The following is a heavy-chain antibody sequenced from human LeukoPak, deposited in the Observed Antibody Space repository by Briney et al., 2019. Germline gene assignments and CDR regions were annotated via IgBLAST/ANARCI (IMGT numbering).Heavy chain of an antibody. Sequence: GGSLRLSCAASGFTFSDYYMSWIRQAPGKGLEWVSYISNSSSYTNYADSVKGRFTISRDNAKNSLYLQMNSLRAEDTAVYYCARLALLPGYSYGSGYFDYWGQGTLVTVSS. V-gene: IGHV3-11*06. CDR2: ISNSSSYT. D-gene: IGHD5-18*01. CDR1: GFTFSDYY. CDR3: ARLALLPGYSYGSGYFDY. J-gene: IGHJ4*02.